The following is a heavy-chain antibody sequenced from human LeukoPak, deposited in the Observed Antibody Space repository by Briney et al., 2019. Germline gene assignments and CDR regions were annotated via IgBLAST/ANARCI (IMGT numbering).Heavy chain of an antibody. CDR1: GYTFTGYY. V-gene: IGHV1-2*02. D-gene: IGHD3-9*01. Sequence: ASVKVSYKASGYTFTGYYMHRVRQAPGQGLEWMGWINPNSGGTNYAQKFQGRVTMTRDTSISIAYMELSRLRSDDTAVYYCARATKTYYDILTGLNWLDPWGQGTLVTVSS. CDR2: INPNSGGT. J-gene: IGHJ5*02. CDR3: ARATKTYYDILTGLNWLDP.